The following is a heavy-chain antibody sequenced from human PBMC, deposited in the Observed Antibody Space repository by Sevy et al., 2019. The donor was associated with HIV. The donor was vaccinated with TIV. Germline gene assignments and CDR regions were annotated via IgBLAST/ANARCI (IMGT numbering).Heavy chain of an antibody. D-gene: IGHD3-3*02. CDR1: GFDFPNAW. V-gene: IGHV3-15*07. J-gene: IGHJ4*02. CDR2: IKSITDGGAA. CDR3: STDDLISY. Sequence: GGSLRLSCTASGFDFPNAWMNWIRQVPGKGLEWVGHIKSITDGGAADYAAPVKGRLTISRHDSKNTLYLQMNSLKAEETAVYYGSTDDLISYWGQGTLVTVSS.